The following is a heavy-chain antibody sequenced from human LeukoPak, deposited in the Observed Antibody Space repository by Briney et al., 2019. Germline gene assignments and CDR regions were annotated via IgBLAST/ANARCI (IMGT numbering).Heavy chain of an antibody. CDR1: GFAFYSYA. CDR2: ISGSVGST. D-gene: IGHD3-10*01. CDR3: SKDTLLWFGTDAFDI. V-gene: IGHV3-23*01. J-gene: IGHJ3*02. Sequence: GGSLRLSCAASGFAFYSYAMSWVRQAPGKGVGWVSAISGSVGSTYYADSVKGRFTISRDNSKNTLHLHMNSLRAEDTAVYYCSKDTLLWFGTDAFDIWGQGTMVTVSS.